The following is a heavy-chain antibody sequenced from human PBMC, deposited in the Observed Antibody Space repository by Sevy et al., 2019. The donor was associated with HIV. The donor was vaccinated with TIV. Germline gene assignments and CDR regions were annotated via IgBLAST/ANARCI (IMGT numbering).Heavy chain of an antibody. CDR1: GFTVNDKY. CDR3: VSLFLSYRSGWSYFDY. Sequence: GGSLRLSCAISGFTVNDKYIIWVRQAPGKGLEWVSVIFSSGSTYYADSAKGRFTISRDNSKNTVYLQMNSLRAGDTAVDYCVSLFLSYRSGWSYFDYWGQGTLVTVSS. J-gene: IGHJ4*02. D-gene: IGHD6-19*01. V-gene: IGHV3-66*02. CDR2: IFSSGST.